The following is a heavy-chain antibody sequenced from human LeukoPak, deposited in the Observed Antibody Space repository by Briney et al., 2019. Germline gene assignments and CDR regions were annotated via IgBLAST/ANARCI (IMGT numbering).Heavy chain of an antibody. CDR2: IVGTDDST. V-gene: IGHV3-23*01. J-gene: IGHJ4*02. CDR3: AKGRHNFDY. CDR1: GFTFSSYT. Sequence: LPGGSLRLSCAASGFTFSSYTMNWVRQAPGKGLEWVSMIVGTDDSTYYADSVKGRFTISRDNSKMTLFLQMNSLRAEDTAIYYCAKGRHNFDYWGQGTRVTVSS.